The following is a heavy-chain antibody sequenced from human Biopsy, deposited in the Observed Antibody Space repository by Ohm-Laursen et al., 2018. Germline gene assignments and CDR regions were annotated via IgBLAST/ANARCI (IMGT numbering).Heavy chain of an antibody. J-gene: IGHJ6*02. Sequence: SLRLSCSAFGFSFDDFAMNWIRQAPGKGLEWVSFITNTGRTVYADSVKGRFTISRDNADNSLHLQMKSLRAEDTAVYYCARELGNGMDVWGQGTPVTVSS. V-gene: IGHV3-11*01. CDR3: ARELGNGMDV. CDR1: GFSFDDFA. CDR2: ITNTGRTV.